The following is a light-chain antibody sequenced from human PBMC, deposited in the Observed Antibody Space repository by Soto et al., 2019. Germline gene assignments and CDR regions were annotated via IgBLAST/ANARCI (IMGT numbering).Light chain of an antibody. V-gene: IGKV3-11*01. CDR2: DAS. J-gene: IGKJ1*01. CDR1: QSVSTY. Sequence: EIVLTQSPATLSLSPGERATLSCRASQSVSTYFAWYQQKPGQAPRLLIYDASNRATGIPARFSGSGSGTDFTLTTSSLEPEDFAVYYWQQRSNWPLTFGQGTRVDIK. CDR3: QQRSNWPLT.